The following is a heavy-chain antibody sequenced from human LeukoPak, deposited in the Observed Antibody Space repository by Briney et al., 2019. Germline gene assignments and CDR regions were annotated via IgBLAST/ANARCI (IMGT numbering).Heavy chain of an antibody. J-gene: IGHJ4*02. CDR1: GHRFTSDMYA. CDR2: INAGTGKT. V-gene: IGHV1-3*01. CDR3: ARDSDSSGWSWVY. Sequence: ASVKVSCKASGHRFTSDMYAIHWMRQAPGHRLEWLGYINAGTGKTMYSQKFQGRVTITGDTYASTVSMELSSLTSEDTATYYCARDSDSSGWSWVYWGQGTLLIVSS. D-gene: IGHD6-19*01.